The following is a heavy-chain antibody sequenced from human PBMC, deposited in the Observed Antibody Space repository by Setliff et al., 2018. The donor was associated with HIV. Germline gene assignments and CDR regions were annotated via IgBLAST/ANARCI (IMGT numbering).Heavy chain of an antibody. CDR2: IHQSGTA. CDR3: ARQVGEGKWYLDS. V-gene: IGHV4-39*01. CDR1: GVSVNNDEDY. Sequence: SETLSLTCAVSGVSVNNDEDYWGWIRQPPGKGLEWIAIIHQSGTAHKRPSLKSRVTISIDTSENLFSLKLSGVTAADTAIYYCARQVGEGKWYLDSWGHGTLVTVSS. D-gene: IGHD1-26*01. J-gene: IGHJ4*01.